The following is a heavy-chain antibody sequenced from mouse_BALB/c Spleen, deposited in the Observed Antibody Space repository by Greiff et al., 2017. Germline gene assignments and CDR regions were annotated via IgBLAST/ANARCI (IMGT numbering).Heavy chain of an antibody. D-gene: IGHD1-1*01. CDR2: ISSGSSTI. CDR1: GFTFSSFG. CDR3: ARRGYYGSSYGAY. J-gene: IGHJ3*01. Sequence: EVKLVESGGGLVQPGGSRKLSCAASGFTFSSFGMHWVRQAPEKGLEWVAYISSGSSTIYYADTVKGRFTISRDNPKNTLFLQMTSLRSEDTAMYYCARRGYYGSSYGAYWGQGTLVTVSA. V-gene: IGHV5-17*02.